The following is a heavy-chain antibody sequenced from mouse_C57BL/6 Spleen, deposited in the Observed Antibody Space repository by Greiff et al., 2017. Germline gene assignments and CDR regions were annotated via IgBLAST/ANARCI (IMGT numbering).Heavy chain of an antibody. CDR3: ARFELGRDWYFEV. J-gene: IGHJ1*03. Sequence: EVQGVESGGGLVKPGGSLKLSCAASGFTFSDYGMHWVRQAPEKGLEWVAYISSGSSTIYYADTVKGRFTISRDNAKNTLFLQMTSLRSEDTAIXYCARFELGRDWYFEVWGTGTTVTVSS. CDR1: GFTFSDYG. D-gene: IGHD4-1*01. V-gene: IGHV5-17*01. CDR2: ISSGSSTI.